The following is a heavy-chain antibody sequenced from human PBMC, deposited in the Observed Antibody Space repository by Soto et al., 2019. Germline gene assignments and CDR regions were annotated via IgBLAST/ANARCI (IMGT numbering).Heavy chain of an antibody. D-gene: IGHD6-19*01. CDR3: ARAQLAVAPLDY. Sequence: SVKVSCKASGGTFSSYAISWVRQAPGQGLEWMGGIIPIFGTANYAQKFQGRVTITADKSTSKAYMELSSLRSEDTAVYYCARAQLAVAPLDYWGQGTLVTVSS. CDR1: GGTFSSYA. CDR2: IIPIFGTA. V-gene: IGHV1-69*06. J-gene: IGHJ4*02.